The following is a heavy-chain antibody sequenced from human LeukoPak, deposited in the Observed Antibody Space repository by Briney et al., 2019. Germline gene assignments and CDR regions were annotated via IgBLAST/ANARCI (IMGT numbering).Heavy chain of an antibody. Sequence: PGGSLRLSCAAPGFTFSDYYMSWIRQAPGKGLEWVSYISSSSSYTNYADSVKGRFTISRDNAKNSLYLQMNSLRAEDTAVYYCASIGGYSSGWYYHGYWGQGTLVTVSS. CDR1: GFTFSDYY. V-gene: IGHV3-11*06. CDR3: ASIGGYSSGWYYHGY. D-gene: IGHD6-19*01. CDR2: ISSSSSYT. J-gene: IGHJ4*02.